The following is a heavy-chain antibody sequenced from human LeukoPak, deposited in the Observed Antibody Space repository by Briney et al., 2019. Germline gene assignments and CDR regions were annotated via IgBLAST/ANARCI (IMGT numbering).Heavy chain of an antibody. D-gene: IGHD1-26*01. CDR2: ISSSSSTI. CDR1: GLTFSGYS. J-gene: IGHJ6*03. CDR3: ARGGSQYYYYYMDV. Sequence: PGGSLRLSCAASGLTFSGYSMNWVRQAPGKGLEWVSYISSSSSTIYYADSVKGRFTISRDNAKNSLYLQMNSLRAEDTAVYYCARGGSQYYYYYMDVWGKGTTVAVSS. V-gene: IGHV3-48*01.